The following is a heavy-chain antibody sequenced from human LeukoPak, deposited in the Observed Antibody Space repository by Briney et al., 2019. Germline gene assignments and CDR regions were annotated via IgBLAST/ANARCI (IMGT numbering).Heavy chain of an antibody. D-gene: IGHD1-14*01. CDR1: GFTFSSYE. Sequence: GGSLRLSCAASGFTFSSYEMNWVRQAPGKGLEWVSYISSSGSTIYYADSVKGRFTISRDNAKNSLYLQMNSLRAEDTAVYYCAKAQSGMVPVDYWGQGTLVTVSS. CDR2: ISSSGSTI. J-gene: IGHJ4*02. CDR3: AKAQSGMVPVDY. V-gene: IGHV3-48*03.